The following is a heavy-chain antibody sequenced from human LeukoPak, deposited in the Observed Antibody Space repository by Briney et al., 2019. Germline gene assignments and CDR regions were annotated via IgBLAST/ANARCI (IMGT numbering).Heavy chain of an antibody. J-gene: IGHJ4*02. V-gene: IGHV3-30*04. D-gene: IGHD3-10*01. CDR2: ISYDGSNK. Sequence: GGSLRLSCAASGFTFSSYAMHWDRQAPGKGLEWVAVISYDGSNKYYADSVKGRFTISRDNSKNTLYLQMNSLRAEDTAVYYCARFPIRGSSSDYWGQGTLVTVSS. CDR3: ARFPIRGSSSDY. CDR1: GFTFSSYA.